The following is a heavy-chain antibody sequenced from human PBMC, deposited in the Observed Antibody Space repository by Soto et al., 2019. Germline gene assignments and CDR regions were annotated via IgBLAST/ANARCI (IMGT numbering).Heavy chain of an antibody. CDR2: INHSGST. CDR1: GGSFSGYY. D-gene: IGHD3-16*02. CDR3: ARYSIVGGGVIVKSGYFDY. J-gene: IGHJ4*02. V-gene: IGHV4-34*01. Sequence: QVQLQQWGAGLLKPSETLSLTCAVYGGSFSGYYWSWIRQPPGKGLEWIGEINHSGSTNYNPSLKSRVTISVDTSKNQFSLKLSSVNAADTAVYYCARYSIVGGGVIVKSGYFDYWGQGTLVTVSS.